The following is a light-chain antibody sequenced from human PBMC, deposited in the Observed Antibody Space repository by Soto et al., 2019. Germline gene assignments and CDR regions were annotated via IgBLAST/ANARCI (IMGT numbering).Light chain of an antibody. CDR3: QQYMTDLYI. J-gene: IGKJ2*01. Sequence: DIQVTQFPSTVSASVGDTVTITCRASKNLLTYLGWYQPKPGRAPKLLIHDGSTLEVGVTSRFSASGSGTEISLTISRLQPEEFATYHCQQYMTDLYIFGQGTKLQ. CDR2: DGS. CDR1: KNLLTY. V-gene: IGKV1-5*01.